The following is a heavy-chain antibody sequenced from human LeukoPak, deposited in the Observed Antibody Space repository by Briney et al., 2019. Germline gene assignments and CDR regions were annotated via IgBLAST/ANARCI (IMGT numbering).Heavy chain of an antibody. CDR3: ARHSSSSGYFDY. CDR2: IYPGDSDT. V-gene: IGHV5-51*01. D-gene: IGHD6-6*01. CDR1: SSSSYY. J-gene: IGHJ4*02. Sequence: SSSSYYWGWIRQPPGKGLEWMGIIYPGDSDTRYSPSFQGQVTISADKSISTAYLQWSSLKASDTAMYYCARHSSSSGYFDYWGQGTLVTVSS.